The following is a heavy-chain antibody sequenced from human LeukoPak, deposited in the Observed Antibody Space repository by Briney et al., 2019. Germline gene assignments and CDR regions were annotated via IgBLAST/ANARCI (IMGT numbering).Heavy chain of an antibody. D-gene: IGHD7-27*01. CDR2: INHSGST. J-gene: IGHJ3*02. CDR3: ARVGALGYAFDI. CDR1: GGSFSGYY. Sequence: SETLSLTCAVYGGSFSGYYWSWIRQPPGKGLEWIGEINHSGSTNYNPSLKSRVTISVDTSKNQFSLKLSSVTAADTAVYYCARVGALGYAFDIWGQGTMVTVSS. V-gene: IGHV4-34*01.